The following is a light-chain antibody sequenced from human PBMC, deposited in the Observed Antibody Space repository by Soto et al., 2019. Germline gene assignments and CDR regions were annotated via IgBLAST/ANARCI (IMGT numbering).Light chain of an antibody. CDR3: QKYDTAPFT. V-gene: IGKV1-27*01. CDR1: QGIAFY. CDR2: AAS. Sequence: DVQMTQSPSSLSASVGDTVTITCRASQGIAFYLDWFRQRPGKAPDLLISAASNLQSGVPSRFSGSASGTDFTLTISSLQPEDFATYYCQKYDTAPFTFGPGTRVDVK. J-gene: IGKJ3*01.